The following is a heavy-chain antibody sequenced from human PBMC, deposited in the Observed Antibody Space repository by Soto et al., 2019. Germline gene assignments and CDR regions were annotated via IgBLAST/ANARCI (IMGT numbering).Heavy chain of an antibody. D-gene: IGHD3-16*01. CDR2: ISAGNGNT. CDR3: ARGPVTFSFDY. J-gene: IGHJ4*01. Sequence: ASVKVSCKASGYTLTSYAMHWVRQAPGQRLEWMGWISAGNGNTKYSQKFQGRVTMTRDTSTSTVYMDLSSLRSEDTAVYYCARGPVTFSFDYWGHGTLVTVSS. CDR1: GYTLTSYA. V-gene: IGHV1-3*01.